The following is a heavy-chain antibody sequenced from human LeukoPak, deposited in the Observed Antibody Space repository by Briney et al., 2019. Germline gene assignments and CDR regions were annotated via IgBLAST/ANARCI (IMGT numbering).Heavy chain of an antibody. V-gene: IGHV3-9*01. CDR1: GFTFNDYA. Sequence: GGSLRLSCAASGFTFNDYAMHWVRQAPGKGLEWVSGISWNSGNIGYADSVKGRFTISRDNAKNSLYLQMSSLRTEDTALYYCAKDLWYAAYYFDFWGQGTLVTVSS. D-gene: IGHD3-10*01. CDR2: ISWNSGNI. CDR3: AKDLWYAAYYFDF. J-gene: IGHJ4*02.